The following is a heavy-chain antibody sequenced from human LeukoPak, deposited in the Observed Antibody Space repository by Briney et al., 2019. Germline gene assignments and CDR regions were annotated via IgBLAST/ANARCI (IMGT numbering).Heavy chain of an antibody. D-gene: IGHD2-2*01. Sequence: PSETLSLTCTVSVGSISSSSYYWGWIRQPPGKGLEWIGSIYYSGSTYYNPSLKSRVTISVDTSKNQFSLKLTSVTAADTALYLCHCGSSSFRSVDVWGQGTMVAVSS. CDR1: VGSISSSSYY. CDR2: IYYSGST. J-gene: IGHJ3*01. CDR3: HCGSSSFRSVDV. V-gene: IGHV4-39*01.